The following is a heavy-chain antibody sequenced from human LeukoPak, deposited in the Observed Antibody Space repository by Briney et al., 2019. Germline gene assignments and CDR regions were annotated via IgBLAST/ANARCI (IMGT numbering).Heavy chain of an antibody. CDR1: GFTFTTYW. V-gene: IGHV3-7*02. J-gene: IGHJ5*02. CDR2: INRDGTEK. CDR3: ARGSLLWFGELPFDP. Sequence: GGSLRLSCAASGFTFTTYWMNWGRQAPGEGLEWGANINRDGTEKYYVDSVRGRFTISRDNAKNSLYLQMDGLRAEDKAVYYCARGSLLWFGELPFDPWGQGTLVTVSS. D-gene: IGHD3-10*01.